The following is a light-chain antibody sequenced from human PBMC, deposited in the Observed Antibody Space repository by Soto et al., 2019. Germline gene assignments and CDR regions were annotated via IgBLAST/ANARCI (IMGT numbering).Light chain of an antibody. V-gene: IGLV2-11*01. Sequence: QSALTQPRSVSGSPGQSVTISCTGTSSDVGGYNYVSWYQQHPGKAPKLMIYDVSTRPSGVPDRFSGSKSGNMASLTISGLQAEDEADYYCCSYAGSYTLVFGGGTQLTV. J-gene: IGLJ2*01. CDR3: CSYAGSYTLV. CDR1: SSDVGGYNY. CDR2: DVS.